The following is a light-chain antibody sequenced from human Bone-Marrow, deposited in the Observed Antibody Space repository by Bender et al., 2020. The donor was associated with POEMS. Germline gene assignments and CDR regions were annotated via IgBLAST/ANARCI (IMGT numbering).Light chain of an antibody. CDR2: EDT. V-gene: IGLV3-1*01. J-gene: IGLJ2*01. CDR3: QAWDSGTVV. CDR1: KLEDKY. Sequence: SYELTQSPSVSVSPGQTASITCSGDKLEDKYACWYQQRPGQSPILVIYEDTKRPSGIPERFSGSKSGSTATLIISGAQAMDEADYYCQAWDSGTVVFGGGTKLTVL.